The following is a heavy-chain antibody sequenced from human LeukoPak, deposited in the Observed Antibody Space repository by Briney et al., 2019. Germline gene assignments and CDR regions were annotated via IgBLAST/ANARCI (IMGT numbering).Heavy chain of an antibody. CDR2: IYTSGST. CDR1: GGSISSYY. CDR3: ARGSPREGAFDI. Sequence: SETLSLTCTVSGGSISSYYWSWIRQPAGKGLERIGRIYTSGSTNYNPSLKSRVTMSVDTSKNQFSLKLSSVTAADTAVYYCARGSPREGAFDIWGQGTTVTVSS. V-gene: IGHV4-4*07. J-gene: IGHJ3*02.